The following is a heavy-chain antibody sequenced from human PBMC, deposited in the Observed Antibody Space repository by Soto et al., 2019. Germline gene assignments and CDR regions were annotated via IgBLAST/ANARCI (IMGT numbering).Heavy chain of an antibody. V-gene: IGHV3-30*18. D-gene: IGHD3-16*01. CDR1: GFTFSSYG. J-gene: IGHJ6*03. CDR2: ISYDGSNK. Sequence: GGSLRLSCAASGFTFSSYGMHWVRQAPGKGLEWVAVISYDGSNKYYADSVKGRFTISRDNSKNTLYLQMNSLRAEDTAVYYCAKEAEEEINCYMDVWGKGTTVTVSS. CDR3: AKEAEEEINCYMDV.